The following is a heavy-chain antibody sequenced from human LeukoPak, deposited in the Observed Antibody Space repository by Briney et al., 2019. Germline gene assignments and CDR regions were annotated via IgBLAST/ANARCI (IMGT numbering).Heavy chain of an antibody. V-gene: IGHV3-21*01. CDR2: ISSSSYI. J-gene: IGHJ4*02. D-gene: IGHD3-16*02. CDR1: GFTFSSYS. Sequence: GGSLRLSCAASGFTFSSYSMNWVRQAPGKGLEWVSSISSSSYIYYADSVKGRFTISRDNAKNSLYLQMNSLRAEDTAAYYCARISLEYYDYVWGSYRYPDYWGQGTLVTVSS. CDR3: ARISLEYYDYVWGSYRYPDY.